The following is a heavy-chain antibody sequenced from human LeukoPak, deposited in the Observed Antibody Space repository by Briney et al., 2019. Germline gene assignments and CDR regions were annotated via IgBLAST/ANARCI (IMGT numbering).Heavy chain of an antibody. Sequence: SETLSLTCTVSGGSISSGDYYWSWVRQPPGKGLEWIGYIYYSGSTYYNPSLKSRVTISVDTSKNQFSLKLSSVTAADTAVYYCARGGDFWSGYYGDWGQGTLVTVSS. V-gene: IGHV4-30-4*08. CDR1: GGSISSGDYY. J-gene: IGHJ4*02. D-gene: IGHD3-3*01. CDR2: IYYSGST. CDR3: ARGGDFWSGYYGD.